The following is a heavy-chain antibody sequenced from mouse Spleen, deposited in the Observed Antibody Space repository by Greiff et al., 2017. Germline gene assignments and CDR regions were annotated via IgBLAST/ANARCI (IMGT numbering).Heavy chain of an antibody. CDR1: GYTFTSYW. J-gene: IGHJ1*01. V-gene: IGHV1-64*01. Sequence: QVQLKQSGAELVKPGASVKLSCKASGYTFTSYWMHWVKQRPGQGLEWIGMIHPNSGSTNYNEKFKSKATLTVDKSSSTAYMQLSSLTSEDSAVYYCARGGLAGSLCFDVWGAGTTVTVSS. CDR2: IHPNSGST. D-gene: IGHD3-1*01. CDR3: ARGGLAGSLCFDV.